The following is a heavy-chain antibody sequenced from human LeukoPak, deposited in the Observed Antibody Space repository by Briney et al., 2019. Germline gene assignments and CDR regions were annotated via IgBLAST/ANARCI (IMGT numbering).Heavy chain of an antibody. CDR2: INPSGGST. J-gene: IGHJ6*04. V-gene: IGHV1-46*01. CDR3: ARDLWFGESSYGMDV. D-gene: IGHD3-10*01. Sequence: GASVKVSCKASGYTFTSYYMHWVRQAPGQGLEWMGIINPSGGSTSYAQKFQGRVTMTRDTSTSTVYMELSSLRSEDTAVYYCARDLWFGESSYGMDVWGKGTTVTVSS. CDR1: GYTFTSYY.